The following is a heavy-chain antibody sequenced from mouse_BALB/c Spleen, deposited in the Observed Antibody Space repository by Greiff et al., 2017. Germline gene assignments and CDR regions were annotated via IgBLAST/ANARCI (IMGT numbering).Heavy chain of an antibody. J-gene: IGHJ4*01. V-gene: IGHV1S56*01. CDR1: GYTFTSYY. CDR3: ARRGYDGYAMDY. Sequence: VHLVESGPELVKPGASVRISCKASGYTFTSYYIHWVKQRPGQGLEWIGWIYPGNVNTKYNEKFKGKATLTADKSSSTAYMQLSSLTSEDSAVYFCARRGYDGYAMDYWGQGTSVTVSS. CDR2: IYPGNVNT. D-gene: IGHD2-3*01.